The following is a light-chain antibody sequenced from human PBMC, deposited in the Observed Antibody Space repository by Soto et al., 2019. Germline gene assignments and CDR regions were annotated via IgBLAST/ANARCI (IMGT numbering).Light chain of an antibody. CDR3: QQYGTSAPIT. CDR1: QSVSSNY. CDR2: GAS. J-gene: IGKJ5*01. V-gene: IGKV3-20*01. Sequence: EIVLTQSPGTLSLSPGEGATLSCRASQSVSSNYLAWYQHKPGQAPSLLIYGASNRATGIPDRFSGSGSGAAFTLTISRLEPEDFAIYYCQQYGTSAPITFGQGTRLEIE.